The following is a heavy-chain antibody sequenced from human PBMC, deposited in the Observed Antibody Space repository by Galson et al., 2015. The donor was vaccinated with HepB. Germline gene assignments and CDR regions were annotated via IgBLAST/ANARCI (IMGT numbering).Heavy chain of an antibody. Sequence: SLRLSCAASGFTFSSYAMHWVRQAPGKGLEWVAVISYDGSNKYYADSVKGRFTISRDNSKNTLYLQMNSLRAEDTAVYYCARDDRYRFMGVIGRLDYWGQGT. D-gene: IGHD3-16*02. V-gene: IGHV3-30-3*01. J-gene: IGHJ4*02. CDR1: GFTFSSYA. CDR3: ARDDRYRFMGVIGRLDY. CDR2: ISYDGSNK.